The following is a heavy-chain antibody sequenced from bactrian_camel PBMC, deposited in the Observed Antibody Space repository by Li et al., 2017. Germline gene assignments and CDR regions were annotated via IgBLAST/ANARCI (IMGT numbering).Heavy chain of an antibody. CDR2: ISSDGRT. J-gene: IGHJ4*01. CDR1: GVTFEGAD. D-gene: IGHD2*01. CDR3: AAYRSCGSVRLPTLTPRDYNY. V-gene: IGHV3S55*01. Sequence: HVQLVESGGGSVQTGETLRLSCLGVGVTFEGADMNWYSQPPGKRCELVASISSDGRTYYTDSVKGRFTIYEDNAKTAVYLQMRDLKPEDTAMYYCAAYRSCGSVRLPTLTPRDYNYWGQGTQVTVS.